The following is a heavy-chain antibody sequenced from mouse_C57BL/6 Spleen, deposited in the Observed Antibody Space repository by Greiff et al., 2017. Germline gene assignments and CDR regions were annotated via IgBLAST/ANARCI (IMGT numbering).Heavy chain of an antibody. CDR1: GYAFSSYW. CDR2: IYPGDGDT. Sequence: QVQLQQSGAELLKPGASVKISCKASGYAFSSYWMNWVKQRPGKGLEWIGQIYPGDGDTNYNGKFKGKATLTADKSSSTAYMQLSSLTSEDSAVYFCARSDGSSYYFDYWGQGTTLTVSS. D-gene: IGHD1-1*01. J-gene: IGHJ2*01. CDR3: ARSDGSSYYFDY. V-gene: IGHV1-80*01.